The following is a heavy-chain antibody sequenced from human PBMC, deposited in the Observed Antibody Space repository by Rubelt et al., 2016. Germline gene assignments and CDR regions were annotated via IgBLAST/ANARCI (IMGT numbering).Heavy chain of an antibody. V-gene: IGHV5-51*01. Sequence: GESLKISCKGSGYSFSDYWIAWVRQMPGKGLEWMGIIYPGDSDTKYSPSFQGHVTISADESLGTAYLQWSSLKASDTAMYYCARRVPSDWYFDLWGRGTLVTVSS. CDR3: ARRVPSDWYFDL. J-gene: IGHJ2*01. CDR2: IYPGDSDT. CDR1: GYSFSDYW.